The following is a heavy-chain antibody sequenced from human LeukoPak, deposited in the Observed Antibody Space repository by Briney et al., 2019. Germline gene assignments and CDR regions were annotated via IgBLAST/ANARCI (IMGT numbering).Heavy chain of an antibody. CDR3: AKTGGPSWSPLDY. Sequence: GGSLRLSCAASGFIFSNYAMTWVRQAPGKGLQWVSGISGSGDSTYYADSVKGRFTISRDNSKNTLYLQMNFLRAEDTAVYYCAKTGGPSWSPLDYWGQGTLVTVSS. CDR1: GFIFSNYA. D-gene: IGHD6-13*01. CDR2: ISGSGDST. V-gene: IGHV3-23*01. J-gene: IGHJ4*02.